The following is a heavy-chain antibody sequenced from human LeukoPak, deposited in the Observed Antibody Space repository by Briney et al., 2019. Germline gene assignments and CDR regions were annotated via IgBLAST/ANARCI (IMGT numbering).Heavy chain of an antibody. CDR2: IKQDGTEK. CDR1: GFPISGYW. CDR3: ARLTSGVTTFVY. Sequence: GGSLRLSCAASGFPISGYWMSWVRQAPGRGLEWVASIKQDGTEKYYVDSVKGRFTVSRDNAENPLYLQMNSLRAEDTAVYYCARLTSGVTTFVYWGQGTLVTVSS. D-gene: IGHD1-1*01. V-gene: IGHV3-7*01. J-gene: IGHJ4*02.